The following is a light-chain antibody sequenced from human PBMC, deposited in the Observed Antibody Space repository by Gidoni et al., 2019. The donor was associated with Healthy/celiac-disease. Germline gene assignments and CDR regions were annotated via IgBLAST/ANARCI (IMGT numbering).Light chain of an antibody. CDR1: QSISSY. V-gene: IGKV1-39*01. J-gene: IGKJ1*01. CDR2: AAS. CDR3: QQSYSTLWT. Sequence: DPVTSTCRASQSISSYLNWYQQKPGKAPKLLIYAASSLQSGVPSRFSGSGSGTDFTLTISSLQPEDFATYNCQQSYSTLWTFGQGTKVEIK.